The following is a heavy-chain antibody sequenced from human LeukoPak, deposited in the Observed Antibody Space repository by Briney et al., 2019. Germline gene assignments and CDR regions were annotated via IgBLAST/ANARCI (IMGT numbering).Heavy chain of an antibody. J-gene: IGHJ2*01. CDR3: ARGLDYYDSSGYYVYWYVDL. D-gene: IGHD3-22*01. CDR1: GGSFSGYY. Sequence: PSETLSLTCAVYGGSFSGYYWSWIRHPPGKGLGWMGEINHSGSTNYNPSLKSRVNISVYTSKNQFSLKLSSVTAADTAVYYCARGLDYYDSSGYYVYWYVDLWGRGTLVTVSS. CDR2: INHSGST. V-gene: IGHV4-34*01.